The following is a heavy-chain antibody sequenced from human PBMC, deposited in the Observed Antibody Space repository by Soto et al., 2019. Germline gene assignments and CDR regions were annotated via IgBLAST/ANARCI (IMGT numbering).Heavy chain of an antibody. V-gene: IGHV3-30*18. D-gene: IGHD6-19*01. CDR1: GFTFSSYG. J-gene: IGHJ6*02. CDR3: AKEVVAREQWLIVYYGMDV. CDR2: ISYDGSNK. Sequence: VGSLRLSCAASGFTFSSYGMHWVRQAPGKGLEWVAVISYDGSNKYYADSVKGRFTISRDNSKNTLYLQMNSLRAEDTAVYYCAKEVVAREQWLIVYYGMDVWGQGTTVTVSS.